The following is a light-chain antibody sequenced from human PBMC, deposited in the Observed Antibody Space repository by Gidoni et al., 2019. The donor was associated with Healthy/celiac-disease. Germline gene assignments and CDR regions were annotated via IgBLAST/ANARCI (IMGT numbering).Light chain of an antibody. CDR1: QSVLYSSNNKNY. CDR2: WAS. CDR3: QQYRGT. J-gene: IGKJ1*01. V-gene: IGKV4-1*01. Sequence: DIVMTQSQDSLAVSLGERATINCKSSQSVLYSSNNKNYLAWYQQKPGQPPKLLIYWASTRESGVPDRFSGSGSGTDFTLTISSLQAEDVAVYYCQQYRGTFGQGTKVEIK.